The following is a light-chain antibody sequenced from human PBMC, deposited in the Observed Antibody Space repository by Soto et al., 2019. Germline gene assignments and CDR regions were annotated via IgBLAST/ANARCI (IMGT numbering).Light chain of an antibody. Sequence: SYELTQPSSVSVSPGQTASITCSGDVLAKKYARWFQQKPGQAPVLLIYNDSERPSGIPERFSGSGSGTTVTLTISGAQVEDEADYYCYSAAGIDLVVFGGGTKVTVL. V-gene: IGLV3-27*01. CDR1: VLAKKY. CDR3: YSAAGIDLVV. J-gene: IGLJ2*01. CDR2: NDS.